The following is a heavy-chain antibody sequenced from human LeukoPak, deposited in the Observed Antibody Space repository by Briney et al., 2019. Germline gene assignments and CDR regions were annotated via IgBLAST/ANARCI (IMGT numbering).Heavy chain of an antibody. J-gene: IGHJ4*02. CDR3: ARDSTPVSSIVVVPAAQFDY. Sequence: GGSLRLSCAASGFTFSDYYMSWIRQAPGKGLEWVSYISSSGSTIYYADSVKGRFTISRDNAKNSLYLQMNSLRAEDTAVYYCARDSTPVSSIVVVPAAQFDYWGQGTLVTVSS. CDR2: ISSSGSTI. V-gene: IGHV3-11*04. D-gene: IGHD2-2*01. CDR1: GFTFSDYY.